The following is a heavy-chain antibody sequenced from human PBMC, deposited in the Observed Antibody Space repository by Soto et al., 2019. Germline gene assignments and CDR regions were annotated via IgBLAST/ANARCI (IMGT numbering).Heavy chain of an antibody. Sequence: QVQLVQSGAEEKKPGSSVKVSCKASGGTFSSYAISWVRQAPGQGLEWMGGIIPIFGTANYAQKFQGRVTITADESTSTAYMELSSLRSQDTAVYYCARSGVQLARLNWFDPWGQGTLVTVSS. D-gene: IGHD1-1*01. CDR1: GGTFSSYA. CDR2: IIPIFGTA. V-gene: IGHV1-69*01. CDR3: ARSGVQLARLNWFDP. J-gene: IGHJ5*02.